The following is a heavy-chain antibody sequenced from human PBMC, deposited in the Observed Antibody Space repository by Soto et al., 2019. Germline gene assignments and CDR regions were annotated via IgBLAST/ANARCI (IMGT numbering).Heavy chain of an antibody. CDR1: GDSFNDYY. CDR3: ARESGGATATLDYYYFYMAV. CDR2: INPNGGVT. V-gene: IGHV1-2*04. D-gene: IGHD5-12*01. Sequence: QVQLVQSGAEVRKPGASVTVSCRSSGDSFNDYYIHWVRQAPGQGFEWMGWINPNGGVTKYAQKFEGWVSTTRDTSIRTVYMQLSRLRSDDTAFYYCARESGGATATLDYYYFYMAVWGTGTTVTVSS. J-gene: IGHJ6*03.